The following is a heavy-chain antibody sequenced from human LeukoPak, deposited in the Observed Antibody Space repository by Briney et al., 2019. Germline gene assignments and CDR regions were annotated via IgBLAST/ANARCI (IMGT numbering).Heavy chain of an antibody. V-gene: IGHV3-74*01. Sequence: PGGSLRLSCAASGFTFSRYWMHWVGHTPGKGLVGVSRINSDGSDTRDADSVRGRFTISRDNAKNTLYLQMNSLRAEDTAVYYCASADYGGNRRYFDYWGQGTLVTVSS. CDR1: GFTFSRYW. J-gene: IGHJ4*02. CDR3: ASADYGGNRRYFDY. CDR2: INSDGSDT. D-gene: IGHD4-23*01.